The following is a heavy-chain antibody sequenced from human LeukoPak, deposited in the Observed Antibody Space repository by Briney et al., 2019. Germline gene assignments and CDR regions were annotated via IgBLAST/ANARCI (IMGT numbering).Heavy chain of an antibody. Sequence: ASVKVSRKASGYTFTSYGISWVRQAPGQGLEWMGWIGAYNGNTNYAQKLQGRVTMTTDTSTRKAYMELRSLRSDDTAVYYCARVPYCSSTSCFYQNNWFDPWGQGTLVTVSS. V-gene: IGHV1-18*01. CDR1: GYTFTSYG. CDR2: IGAYNGNT. CDR3: ARVPYCSSTSCFYQNNWFDP. J-gene: IGHJ5*02. D-gene: IGHD2-2*01.